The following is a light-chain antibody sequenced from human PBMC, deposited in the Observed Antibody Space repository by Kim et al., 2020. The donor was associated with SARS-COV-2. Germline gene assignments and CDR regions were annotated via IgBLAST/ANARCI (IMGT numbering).Light chain of an antibody. J-gene: IGLJ3*02. CDR2: EDN. Sequence: GKTVTISCTRSSGSIASNYVQWYQQRPGSAPTTVIYEDNQRPSGVPDRFSGSIDSSSNSASLTISGLKTEDEADYYCQSYDSSNRVFGGGTQLPVL. V-gene: IGLV6-57*03. CDR1: SGSIASNY. CDR3: QSYDSSNRV.